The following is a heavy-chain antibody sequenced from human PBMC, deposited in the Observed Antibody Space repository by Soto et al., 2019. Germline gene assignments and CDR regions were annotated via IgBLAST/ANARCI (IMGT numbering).Heavy chain of an antibody. CDR3: ARAESITMVRGAWFDP. V-gene: IGHV4-30-2*01. J-gene: IGHJ5*02. Sequence: KASETLSLTCAVSGGSISSGGYSWSWIRQPPGKGLEWIGYIYHSGSTYYNPSLKSRVTISVDRSKNQFSLKLSSVTAADTAVYYCARAESITMVRGAWFDPWGQGTLVTVSS. CDR1: GGSISSGGYS. D-gene: IGHD3-10*01. CDR2: IYHSGST.